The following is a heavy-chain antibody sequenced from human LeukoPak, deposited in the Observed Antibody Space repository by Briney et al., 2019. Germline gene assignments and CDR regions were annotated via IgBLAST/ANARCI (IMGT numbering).Heavy chain of an antibody. J-gene: IGHJ5*02. CDR1: GFSFSSYW. CDR3: GRFGYVSAVDP. V-gene: IGHV3-7*01. Sequence: GGSLRLSCGASGFSFSSYWMTWLRQAPGKGLEFVANIEPAGSATYYADSVKGRLTIFRDNTKNLLYLQMNSLTAEDSAVYHCGRFGYVSAVDPWGQGALVTVSS. CDR2: IEPAGSAT. D-gene: IGHD2-15*01.